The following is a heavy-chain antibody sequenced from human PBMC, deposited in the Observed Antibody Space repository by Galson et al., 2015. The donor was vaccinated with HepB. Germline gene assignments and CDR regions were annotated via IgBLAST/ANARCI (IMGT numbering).Heavy chain of an antibody. D-gene: IGHD3-22*01. CDR1: GFSLSTSGVG. Sequence: PALVKPTQTLTLTCTFSGFSLSTSGVGVGWIRQPPGKALEWLALIYWDDDKRYSPSLKSRLTITKDTSKNQVVLTMTNMDPVDTATYYCAHSTVYYYDSSGSFDYWGQGTLVTVSS. V-gene: IGHV2-5*02. J-gene: IGHJ4*02. CDR2: IYWDDDK. CDR3: AHSTVYYYDSSGSFDY.